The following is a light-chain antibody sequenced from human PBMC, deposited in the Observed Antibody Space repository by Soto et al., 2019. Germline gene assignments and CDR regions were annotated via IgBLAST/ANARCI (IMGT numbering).Light chain of an antibody. CDR3: QQYNNWTS. Sequence: EIVMTQSPATLSVSPGERATLSCRASQSVSSNLGWYQQKPGQAPRLLIYGASTRATGIPARFSGSGSGTEFTLTISSLQSEDFAVYYCQQYNNWTSFGQGTKVDIK. CDR2: GAS. J-gene: IGKJ1*01. V-gene: IGKV3-15*01. CDR1: QSVSSN.